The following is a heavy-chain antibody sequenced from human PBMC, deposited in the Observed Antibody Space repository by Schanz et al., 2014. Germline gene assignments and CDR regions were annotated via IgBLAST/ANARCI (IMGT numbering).Heavy chain of an antibody. CDR1: GFTFSSYA. J-gene: IGHJ4*02. Sequence: ERLVESGGGVVQPGGSLRLSCAASGFTFSSYAMSWVRQAPGKGLEWVSAISGSGGSTYYADSVKGRFTISRDNSKNTLYLQMNSLRPEDTAVYYCAKYRGYYRVSGSYRELEYWGQGTLVTVSS. CDR2: ISGSGGST. D-gene: IGHD3-10*01. CDR3: AKYRGYYRVSGSYRELEY. V-gene: IGHV3-23*04.